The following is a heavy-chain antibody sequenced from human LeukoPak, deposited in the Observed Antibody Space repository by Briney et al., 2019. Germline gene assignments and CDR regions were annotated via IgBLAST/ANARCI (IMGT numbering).Heavy chain of an antibody. CDR2: IHYSGST. V-gene: IGHV4-34*09. CDR1: GGSFTDYF. Sequence: SETLSLTCDVFGGSFTDYFWTWIRQSPAKGLEWIGYIHYSGSTYHNPSLKSRGTISVDTSKNQFSLKLSSVTAADTAVYYCARGGDTSFDHWGQGTLVTVSS. J-gene: IGHJ4*02. CDR3: ARGGDTSFDH. D-gene: IGHD2-2*01.